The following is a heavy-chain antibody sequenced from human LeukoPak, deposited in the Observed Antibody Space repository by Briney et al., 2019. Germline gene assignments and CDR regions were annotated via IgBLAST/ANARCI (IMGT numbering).Heavy chain of an antibody. V-gene: IGHV4-59*01. J-gene: IGHJ6*02. CDR3: ARERSPNYYYGMDV. CDR2: IYYSGGT. D-gene: IGHD1-26*01. CDR1: GGSINYYY. Sequence: SSETLSLTCTVSGGSINYYYWMWIRQPPGKGLEWIGYIYYSGGTHYNPSLKSRVTISVDTSKNQFSLKLSSVTAADTAVYYCARERSPNYYYGMDVWGQGTTVTVSS.